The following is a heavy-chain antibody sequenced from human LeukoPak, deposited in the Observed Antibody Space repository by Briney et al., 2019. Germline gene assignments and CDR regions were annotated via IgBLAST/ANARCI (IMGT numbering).Heavy chain of an antibody. CDR2: ISSSSSTI. Sequence: GGSLRLSCAASGFTFSSYSMNWVRQAPGKGLEWVSYISSSSSTIYYADSVKGRFTISRDNAKNTLYLQMNSLRAEDTAVYYCARGLVATLSNWFDPWGQGTLVTVSS. V-gene: IGHV3-48*04. D-gene: IGHD5-12*01. CDR1: GFTFSSYS. J-gene: IGHJ5*02. CDR3: ARGLVATLSNWFDP.